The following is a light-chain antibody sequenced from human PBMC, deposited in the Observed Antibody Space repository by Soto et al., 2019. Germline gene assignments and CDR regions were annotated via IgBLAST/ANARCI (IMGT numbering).Light chain of an antibody. J-gene: IGLJ2*01. CDR3: AAWNDSLNGVG. CDR1: NSNIGSHT. Sequence: QSVLTQPPSASGTPGQRVTISCSGSNSNIGSHTVHWFRQVPGTAPKLHIYSNDQRPSGVPDRFSGSKSGTSVSLAISGLQSEDEADYYCAAWNDSLNGVGFGGGTKLT. CDR2: SND. V-gene: IGLV1-44*01.